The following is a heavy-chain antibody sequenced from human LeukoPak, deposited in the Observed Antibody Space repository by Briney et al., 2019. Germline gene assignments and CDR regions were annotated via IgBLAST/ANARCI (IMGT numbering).Heavy chain of an antibody. D-gene: IGHD5-24*01. CDR2: IGIDSGNT. J-gene: IGHJ4*02. Sequence: GGSLRLSCAASGFTFSDYSMNWVRQAPGKGLEWISYIGIDSGNTNYADSVKGRFTISGGKAKNSLYLQMNSLRVEDTAVYYCARDYKYAFDNWGQGTLVTVSS. CDR3: ARDYKYAFDN. V-gene: IGHV3-48*01. CDR1: GFTFSDYS.